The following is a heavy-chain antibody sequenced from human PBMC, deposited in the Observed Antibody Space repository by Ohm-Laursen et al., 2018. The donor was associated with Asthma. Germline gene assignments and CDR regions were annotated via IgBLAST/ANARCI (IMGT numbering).Heavy chain of an antibody. CDR2: ISTASTFI. CDR3: ARDQQQLDYYYYYGMDV. CDR1: GYSFSLYS. Sequence: SLRLSCAASGYSFSLYSIHWIRQAPGKGLQWVASISTASTFIYYADSVRGRFTTSRDNAKNLVYLQMNSLRAEDTAVYYCARDQQQLDYYYYYGMDVWGQGTTVTVSS. D-gene: IGHD6-13*01. J-gene: IGHJ6*02. V-gene: IGHV3-21*01.